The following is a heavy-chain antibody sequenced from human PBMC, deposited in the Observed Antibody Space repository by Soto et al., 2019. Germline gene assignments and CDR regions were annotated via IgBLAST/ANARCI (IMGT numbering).Heavy chain of an antibody. CDR1: GGSFSGYY. J-gene: IGHJ4*02. V-gene: IGHV4-34*01. CDR3: ARGLTMIVVFHY. D-gene: IGHD3-22*01. CDR2: INHSGST. Sequence: PSETLSLTCAVYGGSFSGYYWSWIRQPPGKGLEWIGEINHSGSTNYNPSLKSRVTISVDTSKNQFSLKLSSVTAADTAVYYCARGLTMIVVFHYWGQGTLVTVS.